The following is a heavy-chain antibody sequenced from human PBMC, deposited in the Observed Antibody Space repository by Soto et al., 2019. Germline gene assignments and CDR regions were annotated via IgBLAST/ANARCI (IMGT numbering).Heavy chain of an antibody. CDR1: GYSFTSYW. D-gene: IGHD6-13*01. Sequence: GESLKISCKGSGYSFTSYWISWARQMPGKGLEWMGRIDPSDSYTNYSPSFQGHVTISADKSISTAYLQWSSLKASDTAMYYCARGPEYSSSWRYYYYYYGMDVWGQGTTVTVSS. J-gene: IGHJ6*02. CDR3: ARGPEYSSSWRYYYYYYGMDV. V-gene: IGHV5-10-1*01. CDR2: IDPSDSYT.